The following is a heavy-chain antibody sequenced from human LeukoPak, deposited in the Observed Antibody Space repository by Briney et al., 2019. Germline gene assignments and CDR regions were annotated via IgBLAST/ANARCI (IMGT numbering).Heavy chain of an antibody. Sequence: GGSLRLSCTASGFTFGDYAMSWFRQAPGKGLEWVANIKQDGSEKYYVDSVKGRFTISRDNAKNSLYLQMNSLRAEDTAVYYCARSLYCSGGSCYASERYYFDYWGQGTLVTVSS. CDR2: IKQDGSEK. CDR1: GFTFGDYA. V-gene: IGHV3-7*01. CDR3: ARSLYCSGGSCYASERYYFDY. D-gene: IGHD2-15*01. J-gene: IGHJ4*02.